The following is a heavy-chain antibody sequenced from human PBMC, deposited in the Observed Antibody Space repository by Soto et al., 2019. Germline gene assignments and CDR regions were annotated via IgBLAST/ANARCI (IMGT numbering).Heavy chain of an antibody. CDR3: ARISIALAHFDY. Sequence: GASVEVSCKASGYTFTSYDIKWVRQATGQGLEWMGWISAYNGNTNYAQKLQGRVTMTTDTSTSTAYMELRSLRSDDTAVYYCARISIALAHFDYWGQGTLVTVSS. D-gene: IGHD6-6*01. V-gene: IGHV1-18*01. CDR1: GYTFTSYD. J-gene: IGHJ4*02. CDR2: ISAYNGNT.